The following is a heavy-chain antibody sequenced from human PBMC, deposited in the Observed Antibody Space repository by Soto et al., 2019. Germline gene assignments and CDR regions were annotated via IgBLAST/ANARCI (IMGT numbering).Heavy chain of an antibody. CDR1: GYTFNSYG. D-gene: IGHD2-15*01. CDR3: ARGNRIEAFDI. J-gene: IGHJ3*02. V-gene: IGHV1-18*01. CDR2: ISAYNGNT. Sequence: ASVKVSCKTSGYTFNSYGISWVRQAPGQGLEWMGWISAYNGNTNYAQKLQGRVTMTTDTSTGTAYMELRSLTSDDTAVYYCARGNRIEAFDIWGQGTMVTVSS.